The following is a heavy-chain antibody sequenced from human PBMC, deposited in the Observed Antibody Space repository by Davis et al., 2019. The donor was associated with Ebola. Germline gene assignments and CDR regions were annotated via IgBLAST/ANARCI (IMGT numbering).Heavy chain of an antibody. J-gene: IGHJ5*02. CDR3: ARGSGGSWGWFDP. D-gene: IGHD2-15*01. V-gene: IGHV3-21*01. CDR1: GFTFSIYT. Sequence: PGGSLRLSCAASGFTFSIYTMNWVRQAPGEGLEWVSSISSSGSYIYYPDSVRGRFTISRDNSKNTLYLQMNSLRAEDTAVYYCARGSGGSWGWFDPWGQGTLVTVSS. CDR2: ISSSGSYI.